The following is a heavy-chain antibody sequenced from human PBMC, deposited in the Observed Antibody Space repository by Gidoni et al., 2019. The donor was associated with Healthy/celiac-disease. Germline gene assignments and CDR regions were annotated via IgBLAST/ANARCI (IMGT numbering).Heavy chain of an antibody. Sequence: QVQLQQWGAGLLKPSETLSLTCAVYGGSFSGYYWSWIRQPPGKGLEWIGEINHSGSTNYNPSLKSRVTISVDTSKNQFSLKLSSVTAADTAVYYCARVAIFGVVKLDYWGQGTLVTVSS. J-gene: IGHJ4*02. V-gene: IGHV4-34*01. D-gene: IGHD3-3*01. CDR1: GGSFSGYY. CDR3: ARVAIFGVVKLDY. CDR2: INHSGST.